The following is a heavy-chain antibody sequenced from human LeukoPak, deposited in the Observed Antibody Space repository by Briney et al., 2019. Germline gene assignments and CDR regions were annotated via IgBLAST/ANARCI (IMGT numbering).Heavy chain of an antibody. CDR2: ISGSGGST. D-gene: IGHD2-15*01. CDR1: EFTFGNYA. J-gene: IGHJ4*02. Sequence: GGSLRLSCAASEFTFGNYAMSWVRQAPGKGLEWVPGISGSGGSTEYADSVKGRFTISSDTSKNTLYLQMNSLRDEDTAVYYCAKSDCSVISCYVLDYWGQGTLVTVSS. V-gene: IGHV3-23*01. CDR3: AKSDCSVISCYVLDY.